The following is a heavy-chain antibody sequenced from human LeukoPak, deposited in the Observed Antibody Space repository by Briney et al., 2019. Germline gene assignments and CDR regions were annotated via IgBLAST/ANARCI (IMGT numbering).Heavy chain of an antibody. CDR1: GGSISSGGYS. Sequence: PSQTLSLTCAVSGGSISSGGYSWSWIRQPPGKGLEWIGYIYHSGSTYYNPSLKSRVTISVDTSKNQFSLKLSSVTAADTAVYYCARHLNSSGWPRRKYYFDYWGQGTLVTVSS. J-gene: IGHJ4*02. CDR3: ARHLNSSGWPRRKYYFDY. D-gene: IGHD6-19*01. CDR2: IYHSGST. V-gene: IGHV4-30-2*01.